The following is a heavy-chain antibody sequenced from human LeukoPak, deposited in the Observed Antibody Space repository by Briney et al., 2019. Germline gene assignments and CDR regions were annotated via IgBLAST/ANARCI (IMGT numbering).Heavy chain of an antibody. Sequence: GGSLRLSCAASGFTFDDYAMHWVRQAPGKGLEWVSGISWNSNNIGYADSVKGRFTISRDNAKNSLYLQMNSLRAEDTALYYCAKDIYTYGSSVDYWGQGTLVTVSS. CDR3: AKDIYTYGSSVDY. CDR2: ISWNSNNI. J-gene: IGHJ4*02. V-gene: IGHV3-9*01. D-gene: IGHD5-18*01. CDR1: GFTFDDYA.